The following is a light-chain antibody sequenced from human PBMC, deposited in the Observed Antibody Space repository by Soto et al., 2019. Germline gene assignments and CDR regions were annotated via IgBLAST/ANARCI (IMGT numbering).Light chain of an antibody. V-gene: IGKV1-12*01. CDR3: QQRLHWPIT. Sequence: DIQMTQSPSSVSASVGDGVTITWRASQGVSTWLAWYQQKPGKAPNILIYTASSLQSGVPSRFSGSGSGTDFNLTISSLQPEDFAVYYCQQRLHWPITFGQGTRLEIK. CDR1: QGVSTW. CDR2: TAS. J-gene: IGKJ5*01.